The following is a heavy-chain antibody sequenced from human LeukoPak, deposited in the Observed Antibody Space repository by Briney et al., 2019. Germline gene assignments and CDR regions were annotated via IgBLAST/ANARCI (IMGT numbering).Heavy chain of an antibody. Sequence: ASVKVSCKASGYMFSSYNMQWVRQAPGQGLEWMGMVSSSGVNTKYAQEFRGRITMTSDTSTSTVYMELSSLISDDTAVYYCARDQHYATDYWGQGTLVTVCS. CDR3: ARDQHYATDY. V-gene: IGHV1-46*03. J-gene: IGHJ4*02. D-gene: IGHD2-2*01. CDR2: VSSSGVNT. CDR1: GYMFSSYN.